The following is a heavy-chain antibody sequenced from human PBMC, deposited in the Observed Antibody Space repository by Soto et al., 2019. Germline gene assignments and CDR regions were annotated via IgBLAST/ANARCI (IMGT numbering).Heavy chain of an antibody. Sequence: SGGSLRLSFAASGFTFSSYGMHWVRQAPGKGLEWVSFISYDGSNKYYAYSVKVRFTISRDNSKNTLYLQMNSLRAEDTAVYYCAKDRYIHYDGDXRGQAPLVTVSX. CDR2: ISYDGSNK. CDR3: AKDRYIHYDGDX. J-gene: IGHJ5*02. V-gene: IGHV3-30*18. D-gene: IGHD5-12*01. CDR1: GFTFSSYG.